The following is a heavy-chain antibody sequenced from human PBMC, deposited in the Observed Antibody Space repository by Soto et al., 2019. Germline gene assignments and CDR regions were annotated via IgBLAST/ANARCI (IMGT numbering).Heavy chain of an antibody. CDR2: TIPIFGTA. Sequence: GASVKVSCKASGGFNNYAVSWVRQAPGQGLEWMGVTIPIFGTANYAQKFQGRVTISVDESTSTAYMELSSLRSEDTAVYYCARGRGYSGDDHYYYFDMDVWGQGTTVTVSS. J-gene: IGHJ6*02. D-gene: IGHD5-12*01. CDR1: GGFNNYA. V-gene: IGHV1-69*13. CDR3: ARGRGYSGDDHYYYFDMDV.